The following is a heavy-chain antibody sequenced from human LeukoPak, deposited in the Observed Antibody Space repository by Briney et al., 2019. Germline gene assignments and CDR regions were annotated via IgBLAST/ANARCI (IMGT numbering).Heavy chain of an antibody. CDR2: ISYDGSNK. Sequence: GGSLRLSCAASGCTFSSYAMHWVRQAPGKGLEWVVVISYDGSNKYYADSVKGRFTISRDNSKNTLYLQMNSLRAEDTAVYYCARDRYSSGWYDYWGQGTLVTVSS. J-gene: IGHJ4*02. CDR3: ARDRYSSGWYDY. V-gene: IGHV3-30-3*01. CDR1: GCTFSSYA. D-gene: IGHD6-19*01.